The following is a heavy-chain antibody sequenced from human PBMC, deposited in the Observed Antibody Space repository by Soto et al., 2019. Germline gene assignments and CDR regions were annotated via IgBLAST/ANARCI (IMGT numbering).Heavy chain of an antibody. CDR2: ISASGGST. J-gene: IGHJ4*02. V-gene: IGHV3-23*01. CDR3: AKDRGGFARGWEYYDF. Sequence: GGSLRLSCAASGFAFSSYTMSWVRQTPGKGLEWVSSISASGGSTYYGDSLKGRFTISRDNSKNTLNLHIKSLGVEDSAVYYCAKDRGGFARGWEYYDFWGQGTRSPSPQ. D-gene: IGHD6-19*01. CDR1: GFAFSSYT.